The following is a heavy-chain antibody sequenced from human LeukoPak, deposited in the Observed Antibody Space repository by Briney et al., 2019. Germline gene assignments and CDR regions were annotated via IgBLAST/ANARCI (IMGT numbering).Heavy chain of an antibody. CDR3: AREVVAATRGWFDP. V-gene: IGHV3-23*01. D-gene: IGHD2-15*01. J-gene: IGHJ5*02. CDR2: ISGSGGST. CDR1: GFTFSSYG. Sequence: GGSLRLSCAASGFTFSSYGMSWVRQAPGKGLEWVSAISGSGGSTYYADSVKGRFTISRDNSKNTLYLQMNSLRAEDTAVYYCAREVVAATRGWFDPWGQGTLVTVSS.